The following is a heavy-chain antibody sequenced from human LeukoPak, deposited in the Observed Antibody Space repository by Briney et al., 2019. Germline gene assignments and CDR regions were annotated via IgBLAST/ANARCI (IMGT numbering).Heavy chain of an antibody. CDR3: ARARSRSYSSSWYDH. CDR1: GYTFTSYA. D-gene: IGHD6-13*01. Sequence: GASVKVSCKASGYTFTSYAVNWVRQAPGQGLEWMGWINTNTGNPTYAQGFTGRFVFSLDTSVTTAYLQISSLKAEDTAVYYCARARSRSYSSSWYDHWGQGTLVTVSS. V-gene: IGHV7-4-1*02. J-gene: IGHJ5*02. CDR2: INTNTGNP.